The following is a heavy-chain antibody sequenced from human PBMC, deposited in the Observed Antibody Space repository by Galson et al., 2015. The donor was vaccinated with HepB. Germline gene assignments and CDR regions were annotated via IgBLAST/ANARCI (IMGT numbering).Heavy chain of an antibody. Sequence: SLKVSCKASGYTFASYDMHWVRQAPGQGLEWMGRINPSGGSTSYAQKFQSRFTMTRDKATSTVYMQLSSLRSEDTAVYYCARAPATYYDYIWGGYRYDAFDIWGQGTMVTVSS. CDR2: INPSGGST. CDR1: GYTFASYD. D-gene: IGHD3-16*02. J-gene: IGHJ3*02. CDR3: ARAPATYYDYIWGGYRYDAFDI. V-gene: IGHV1-46*03.